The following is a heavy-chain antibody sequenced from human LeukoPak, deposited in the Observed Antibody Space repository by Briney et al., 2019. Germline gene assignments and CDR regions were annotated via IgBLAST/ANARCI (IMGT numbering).Heavy chain of an antibody. CDR1: GFTCSSYG. V-gene: IGHV3-30*02. CDR2: IRYDGSNK. CDR3: AKGSLGYYDILTVDY. Sequence: PGGSLRLSCAASGFTCSSYGMHWVRQAPGKGLEWVAFIRYDGSNKYYADSVKGRFTISRDNSKNTLYLQMNSLRAEDTSVYYCAKGSLGYYDILTVDYWGQGTLVTVSS. D-gene: IGHD3-9*01. J-gene: IGHJ4*02.